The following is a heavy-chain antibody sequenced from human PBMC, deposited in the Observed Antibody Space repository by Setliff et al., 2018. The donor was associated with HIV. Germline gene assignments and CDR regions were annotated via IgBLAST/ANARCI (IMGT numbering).Heavy chain of an antibody. CDR1: GGPVSGHF. CDR3: ARDDYMDV. J-gene: IGHJ6*03. CDR2: ITPSGRT. V-gene: IGHV4-34*01. Sequence: SETLSLTCSVSGGPVSGHFWTWIRQAPGKGLEWIAEITPSGRTNYSPSLKSRLSLSIESSKNQLFLKVMSVTAADSAVYYCARDDYMDVWGKGTTVTVSS.